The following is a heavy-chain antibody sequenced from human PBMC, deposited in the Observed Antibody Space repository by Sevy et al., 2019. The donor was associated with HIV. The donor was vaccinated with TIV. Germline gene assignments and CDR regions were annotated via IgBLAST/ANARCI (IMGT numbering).Heavy chain of an antibody. D-gene: IGHD2-15*01. Sequence: GGSLRLSCAASGFTFSGYWMSWVRQAPGKGLKWVANIKQDGSKNELEDSVKGRFTISRDNPKNSLYLQMNSLRAEDTAVYYCAREGAGGFDYWGQGTLVTVSS. CDR3: AREGAGGFDY. J-gene: IGHJ4*02. CDR1: GFTFSGYW. V-gene: IGHV3-7*01. CDR2: IKQDGSKN.